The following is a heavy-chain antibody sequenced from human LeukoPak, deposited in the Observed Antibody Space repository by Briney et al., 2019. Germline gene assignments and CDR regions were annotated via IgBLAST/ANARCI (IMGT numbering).Heavy chain of an antibody. CDR2: ISYDGSNK. V-gene: IGHV3-30*18. Sequence: GRSLRLSCAASGFTFSSYDMHWVRQAPGKGLEWVASISYDGSNKYYADSVKGRFTISRDNSKNTLYLQMNSLRAEDTAVYYCAKDLSSWFGSYYYYGMDVWGQGTTVTVSS. D-gene: IGHD6-13*01. CDR1: GFTFSSYD. J-gene: IGHJ6*02. CDR3: AKDLSSWFGSYYYYGMDV.